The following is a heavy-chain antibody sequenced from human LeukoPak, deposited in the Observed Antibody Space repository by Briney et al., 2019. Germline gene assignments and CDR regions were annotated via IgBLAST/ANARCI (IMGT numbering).Heavy chain of an antibody. CDR1: GFTFSSYA. J-gene: IGHJ6*02. Sequence: GRSLRLSCAASGFTFSSYAMHWVRQAPGKGLKWVAVISYDGSNKYYADSVKGRFTISRDNSKNTLYLQMNSLRAEDTAVYYCARVLRFLEWFYYYGMDVWGQGTTVTVSS. V-gene: IGHV3-30-3*01. CDR2: ISYDGSNK. D-gene: IGHD3-3*01. CDR3: ARVLRFLEWFYYYGMDV.